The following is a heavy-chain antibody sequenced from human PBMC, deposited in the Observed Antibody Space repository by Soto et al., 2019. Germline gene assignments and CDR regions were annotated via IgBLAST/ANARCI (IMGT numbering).Heavy chain of an antibody. CDR1: GYTFTSYG. D-gene: IGHD3-10*01. CDR2: ISAYNGNT. Sequence: QVQLVQSGAEVKKPGASVKVSCKASGYTFTSYGISWVRQAPGQGLEWMGWISAYNGNTNYAQKLQGRVTMTTDTSPSTAYMGLRSLGSDDTAVYYCARGGGIMVRGVPRSFDHWGQGALVTVSS. J-gene: IGHJ4*02. V-gene: IGHV1-18*01. CDR3: ARGGGIMVRGVPRSFDH.